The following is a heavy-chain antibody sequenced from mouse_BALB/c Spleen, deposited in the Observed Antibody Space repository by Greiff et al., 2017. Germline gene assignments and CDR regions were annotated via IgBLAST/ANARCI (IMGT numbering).Heavy chain of an antibody. CDR1: GYTFTDYE. J-gene: IGHJ4*01. D-gene: IGHD2-14*01. CDR3: TRTPRYRYDRYAMDY. Sequence: QVQLQQSGAELVRPGASVTLSCKASGYTFTDYEMHWVKQTPVHGLEWIGAIDPETGGTAYNQKFKGKATLTADKSSSTAYMELRSLTSEDSAVYYGTRTPRYRYDRYAMDYWGQGTSVTVSS. CDR2: IDPETGGT. V-gene: IGHV1-15*01.